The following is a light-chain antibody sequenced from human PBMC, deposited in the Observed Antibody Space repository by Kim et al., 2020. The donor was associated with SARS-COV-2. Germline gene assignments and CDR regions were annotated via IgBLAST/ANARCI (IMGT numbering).Light chain of an antibody. CDR1: TCHIGGGYD. CDR3: QSYDSSLRAWV. CDR2: TNT. Sequence: RVTISCTGGTCHIGGGYDVHWYQQVPGAAPKLLMYTNTHRPSGVPDRFSGSKSGTSASLAITGLQPEDEAEYYCQSYDSSLRAWVFGGGTQLTVL. V-gene: IGLV1-40*01. J-gene: IGLJ3*02.